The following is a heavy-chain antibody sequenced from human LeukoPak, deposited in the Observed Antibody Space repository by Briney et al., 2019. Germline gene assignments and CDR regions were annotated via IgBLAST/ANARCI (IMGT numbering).Heavy chain of an antibody. J-gene: IGHJ4*02. V-gene: IGHV4-4*07. Sequence: PSETPSLTCTVTGGSISGYYWSWIRQPAGKGLEWIGRIYTTGSTNYNPSLKSRATMSVDTSKNQFSLKLSSVTAADTAVYYCARDAYDNSFYYSWGQGTLVTVSS. CDR2: IYTTGST. CDR1: GGSISGYY. CDR3: ARDAYDNSFYYS. D-gene: IGHD3-22*01.